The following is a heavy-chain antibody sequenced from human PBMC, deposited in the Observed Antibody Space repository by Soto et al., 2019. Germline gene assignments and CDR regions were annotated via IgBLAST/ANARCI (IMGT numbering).Heavy chain of an antibody. J-gene: IGHJ6*02. CDR1: GYTFTSYG. CDR2: ISAYNGNT. Sequence: ASVKVSCKASGYTFTSYGISWVRQAPGQGLEWMGWISAYNGNTNYAQKLQGRVTMTTDTSTSTAYMELRSLRSDDTAVYYCARDRGGSRYYYYCGMDFWGQGTTVTVSS. CDR3: ARDRGGSRYYYYCGMDF. V-gene: IGHV1-18*04. D-gene: IGHD3-10*01.